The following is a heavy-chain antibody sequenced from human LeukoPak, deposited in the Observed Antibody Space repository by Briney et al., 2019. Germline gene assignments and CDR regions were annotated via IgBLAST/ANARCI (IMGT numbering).Heavy chain of an antibody. CDR2: IYHSGST. Sequence: KPSETLSLTCTVSGYSISSGYYWGWIRQPPGKGLEWIGSIYHSGSTYYNPSLKSRVTISVDTSKNQFSLKLSSVTAADTAVYYCARGVTPFDYWGQGTLVTVSS. D-gene: IGHD2-21*02. V-gene: IGHV4-38-2*02. CDR1: GYSISSGYY. J-gene: IGHJ4*02. CDR3: ARGVTPFDY.